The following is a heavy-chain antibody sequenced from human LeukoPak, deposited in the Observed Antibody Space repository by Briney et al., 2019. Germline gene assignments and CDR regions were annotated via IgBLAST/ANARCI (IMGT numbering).Heavy chain of an antibody. Sequence: GGSLRLSCAASGFTFSSYSMNWVRQAPGKGLEWVSSISSSSSYIYYADSVKGRFTISRDNAKNSLYLQMNSLRAEDTAVYYCARDRNYDGSVYYEDDYFDYWGQGTLVTVSS. CDR2: ISSSSSYI. CDR1: GFTFSSYS. J-gene: IGHJ4*02. V-gene: IGHV3-21*01. CDR3: ARDRNYDGSVYYEDDYFDY. D-gene: IGHD3-22*01.